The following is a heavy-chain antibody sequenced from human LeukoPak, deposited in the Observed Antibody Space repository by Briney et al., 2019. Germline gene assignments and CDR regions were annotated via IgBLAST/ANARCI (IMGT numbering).Heavy chain of an antibody. CDR1: GGSITNSY. CDR3: ARHVAVGETA. V-gene: IGHV4-59*08. Sequence: SETLSLTCSVFGGSITNSYWSWIRQPPGKGLEWIGYIYYTGSTTYSPSYKSRVTISIDTSRNQISLKLTSVTAADTAVYYCARHVAVGETAWGQGTLVTVFS. CDR2: IYYTGST. J-gene: IGHJ5*02. D-gene: IGHD1-26*01.